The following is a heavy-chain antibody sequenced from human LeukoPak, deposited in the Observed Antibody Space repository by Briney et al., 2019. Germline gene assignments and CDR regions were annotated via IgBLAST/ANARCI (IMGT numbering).Heavy chain of an antibody. Sequence: SVKVSCKASGGTFSSYAISWVRQAPGQGLEWMGGIIPIFGTANYAQKFQGRVTITADESTSTAYMELSSLRSEDTAVYYCARASYYGSGSYYTPYYYYYGMDVWGQGTTVTVSS. CDR1: GGTFSSYA. V-gene: IGHV1-69*13. D-gene: IGHD3-10*01. J-gene: IGHJ6*02. CDR3: ARASYYGSGSYYTPYYYYYGMDV. CDR2: IIPIFGTA.